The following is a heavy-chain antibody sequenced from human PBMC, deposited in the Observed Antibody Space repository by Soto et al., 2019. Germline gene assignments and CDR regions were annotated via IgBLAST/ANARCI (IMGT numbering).Heavy chain of an antibody. J-gene: IGHJ4*02. CDR1: GGSISSSNYY. Sequence: QLQLQESGPGLVKPSETLSLTCTVSGGSISSSNYYWGWIRQPPGKGLVWIGSIYYSGSTYYHPSHKSRVSISVDTYTNQFSLKLSSVTAADTAVYYCARIVYDSSGDRPGWGQGTLVTVSS. V-gene: IGHV4-39*01. D-gene: IGHD3-22*01. CDR2: IYYSGST. CDR3: ARIVYDSSGDRPG.